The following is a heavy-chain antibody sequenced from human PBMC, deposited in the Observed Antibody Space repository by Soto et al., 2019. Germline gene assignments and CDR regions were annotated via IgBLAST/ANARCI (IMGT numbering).Heavy chain of an antibody. CDR3: AKDAESEPRGYLDF. D-gene: IGHD1-26*01. J-gene: IGHJ4*02. CDR2: ISGSGGST. V-gene: IGHV3-23*01. Sequence: GGSLRLSCAASGFTFSSYAMSWVRQAPGKGLEWVSAISGSGGSTYYADSVKGRFTISRDNSKNTLYLQMNTLRAEDTAVYYCAKDAESEPRGYLDFWGQGTLVTVSS. CDR1: GFTFSSYA.